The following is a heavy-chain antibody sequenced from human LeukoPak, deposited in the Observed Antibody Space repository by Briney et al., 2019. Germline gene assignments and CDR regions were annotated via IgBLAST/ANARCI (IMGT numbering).Heavy chain of an antibody. CDR2: INPNSGGT. CDR3: ARVRLWFGELDYYYYYMDV. CDR1: GYTFTGYY. V-gene: IGHV1-2*02. Sequence: ASVKVSCTSSGYTFTGYYMHWVRQAPGQGLEWVGWINPNSGGTNYAQKFQGRVTMTRDTSISTAYMELSRLRSDDTAVYYCARVRLWFGELDYYYYYMDVWGKGTTVTVSS. J-gene: IGHJ6*03. D-gene: IGHD3-10*01.